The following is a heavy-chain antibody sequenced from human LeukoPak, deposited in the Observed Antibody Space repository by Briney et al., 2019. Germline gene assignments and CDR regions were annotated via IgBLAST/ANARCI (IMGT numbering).Heavy chain of an antibody. CDR3: ARGQSVGWEVGVCDY. CDR2: IKYDGSNE. V-gene: IGHV3-33*05. CDR1: GITFSGYA. D-gene: IGHD3-22*01. J-gene: IGHJ4*02. Sequence: GGSLRLSCAASGITFSGYAMHWVRQAPGKGLEWVSLIKYDGSNEYYADSVKGRFTVSRDDSKNTLYLQMNSLRAEDTAVYYCARGQSVGWEVGVCDYWGQGALVTVAS.